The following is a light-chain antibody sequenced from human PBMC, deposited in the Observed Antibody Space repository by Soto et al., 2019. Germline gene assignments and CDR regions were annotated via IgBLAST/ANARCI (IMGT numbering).Light chain of an antibody. Sequence: DIVLTQSPATLSVSPGERATLSCRASQSVSSNLAWYQQKPGQAPRLLIYGASNRATGIPDRFSGSGSGTDFTLTISRLEPEDFAVYYCQQYGSSGTFGQGTKVDI. CDR2: GAS. V-gene: IGKV3-20*01. CDR1: QSVSSN. J-gene: IGKJ1*01. CDR3: QQYGSSGT.